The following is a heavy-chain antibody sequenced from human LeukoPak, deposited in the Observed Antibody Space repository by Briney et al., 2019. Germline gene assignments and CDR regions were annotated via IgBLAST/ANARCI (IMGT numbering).Heavy chain of an antibody. Sequence: ASVKVSCKASGYTFTSYYMHWVRQAPGQGLEWMGIINPSGGSTSYAQKFQGRVTMTEDTSTDTAYMELSSLRSEDTAVYYCATVSGSGSYYFDYWGQGTLVTVSS. CDR1: GYTFTSYY. V-gene: IGHV1-46*01. CDR2: INPSGGST. CDR3: ATVSGSGSYYFDY. D-gene: IGHD3-10*01. J-gene: IGHJ4*02.